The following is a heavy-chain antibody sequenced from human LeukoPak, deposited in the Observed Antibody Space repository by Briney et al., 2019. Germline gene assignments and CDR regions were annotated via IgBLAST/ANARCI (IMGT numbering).Heavy chain of an antibody. CDR2: INPNSGGT. V-gene: IGHV1-2*02. J-gene: IGHJ4*02. D-gene: IGHD3-3*01. Sequence: ASVKVSCKASGYTFTGYYMHWVRQAPGQGLEWMGWINPNSGGTNYAQKFQGRVTMTRDTSISTAYMELSRLRSDDTVVYYCARAAGYDFWSGYQDYWGQGTLVTVSS. CDR1: GYTFTGYY. CDR3: ARAAGYDFWSGYQDY.